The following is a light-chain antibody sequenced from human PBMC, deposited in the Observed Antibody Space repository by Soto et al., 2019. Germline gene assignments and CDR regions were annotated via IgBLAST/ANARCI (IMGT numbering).Light chain of an antibody. CDR1: SGHSSYA. CDR3: QTWGTGIHV. Sequence: QSVLTQSPSASASLGASVKLTCTLSSGHSSYAIAWHQQQPEKGPRYLMKLNSDGSHSKGDGIPDRFSGSSAGAERYLTIPGLQAEDEADYYCQTWGTGIHVFGTGTKLTVL. J-gene: IGLJ1*01. CDR2: LNSDGSH. V-gene: IGLV4-69*01.